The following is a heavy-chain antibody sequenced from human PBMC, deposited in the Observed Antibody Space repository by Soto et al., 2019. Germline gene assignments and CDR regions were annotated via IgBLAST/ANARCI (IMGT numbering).Heavy chain of an antibody. Sequence: QVQLVQSGAEVKKPGASVKVSCKASGYTFTTYYIQWVRQAPGQGLEWMGVISPSGGTTTYAQKFKGRVTMTRDTSTSKVHMELSRLRSEDTAVYYCARQRSDRSDYKGGYSNYWGQGTLVTVSS. CDR1: GYTFTTYY. V-gene: IGHV1-46*01. D-gene: IGHD3-10*01. CDR2: ISPSGGTT. J-gene: IGHJ4*02. CDR3: ARQRSDRSDYKGGYSNY.